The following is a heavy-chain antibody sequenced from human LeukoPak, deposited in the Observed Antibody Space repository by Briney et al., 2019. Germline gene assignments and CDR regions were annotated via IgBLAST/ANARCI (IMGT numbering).Heavy chain of an antibody. V-gene: IGHV1-69*05. CDR3: ARDGWSDTAMATGSFYFDY. CDR1: GGTFGSYA. CDR2: IIPIFGTA. J-gene: IGHJ4*02. D-gene: IGHD5-18*01. Sequence: SVKVSCKASGGTFGSYAISWVRQAPGQGLEWMGRIIPIFGTANYAQKFQGRVTITTDESTSTAYMELSSLRSEDTAVYYCARDGWSDTAMATGSFYFDYWGQGTLVTVSS.